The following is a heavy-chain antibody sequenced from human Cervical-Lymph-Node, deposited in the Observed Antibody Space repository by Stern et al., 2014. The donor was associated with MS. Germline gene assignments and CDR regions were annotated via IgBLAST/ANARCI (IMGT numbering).Heavy chain of an antibody. CDR2: LHYSGST. J-gene: IGHJ6*02. Sequence: QVQLQESGPGLVKPSQTLSLTCTVSGGSVSSGGSYWSWIRQHPGKGQEXIGYLHYSGSTYYNPSLMSRVTISVDTSKNQFSLKLSSVTAADTAVYYCARERCTNDVCAGYYYYGMDVWGQGTTVTVSS. CDR1: GGSVSSGGSY. CDR3: ARERCTNDVCAGYYYYGMDV. D-gene: IGHD2-8*01. V-gene: IGHV4-31*03.